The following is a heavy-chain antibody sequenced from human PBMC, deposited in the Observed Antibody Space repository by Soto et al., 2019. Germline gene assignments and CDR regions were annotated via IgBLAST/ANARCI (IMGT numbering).Heavy chain of an antibody. D-gene: IGHD3-22*01. Sequence: QVQLVQSGAELRKPGASVKVSCKASGYSFSSYGINWVRQAPGQGLEWMGWINTYNGNRNYAQKFEDRVTMTTATSTNTVYMELRSLKSDDTAIYYCARDRLRGYDSSGFYSWGQGTLGTVSS. CDR3: ARDRLRGYDSSGFYS. J-gene: IGHJ4*02. CDR2: INTYNGNR. CDR1: GYSFSSYG. V-gene: IGHV1-18*01.